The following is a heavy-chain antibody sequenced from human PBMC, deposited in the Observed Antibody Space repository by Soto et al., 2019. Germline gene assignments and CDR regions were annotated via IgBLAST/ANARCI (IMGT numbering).Heavy chain of an antibody. V-gene: IGHV4-39*01. J-gene: IGHJ4*02. CDR3: ANLDYGDLGIDY. D-gene: IGHD4-17*01. Sequence: PSETLSLTCTVSGGSLSSSSYYWVWIRQPPGKGLEWIGNIYYSGSTYYNPSLKSRVTISVDTSKNQFSLRLSSVTAADTAVYNCANLDYGDLGIDYWGQGTLVTVSS. CDR1: GGSLSSSSYY. CDR2: IYYSGST.